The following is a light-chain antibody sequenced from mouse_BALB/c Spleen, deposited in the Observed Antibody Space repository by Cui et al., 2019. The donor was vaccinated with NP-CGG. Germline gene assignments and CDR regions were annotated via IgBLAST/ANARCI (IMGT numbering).Light chain of an antibody. CDR3: ALWYSNHWV. CDR1: TGAVTTSNY. V-gene: IGLV1*01. CDR2: GTH. J-gene: IGLJ1*01. Sequence: QAVVTQESALTTSPGETVTLTCRSSTGAVTTSNYANWVQEKPDHLFTGLIDGTHNRAPGVPARFSGSLIGDKAALTITGAQTEDEAIYFCALWYSNHWVFGGGTKLTVL.